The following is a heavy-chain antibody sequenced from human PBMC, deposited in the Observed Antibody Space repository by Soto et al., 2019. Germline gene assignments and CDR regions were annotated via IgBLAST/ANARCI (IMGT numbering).Heavy chain of an antibody. J-gene: IGHJ4*02. CDR1: GFTFDTYA. D-gene: IGHD3-16*01. V-gene: IGHV3-23*01. Sequence: EVQLLESGGGLVQPGGSLRLSCAASGFTFDTYAMSWVRQAPGKGLEWVSGFSGSGGSTYYADSVKGRFTISRDNSQNTLYLQMNSLRTEDTAVYYCARDFWGLSHFDYWGQGTLVTVSS. CDR2: FSGSGGST. CDR3: ARDFWGLSHFDY.